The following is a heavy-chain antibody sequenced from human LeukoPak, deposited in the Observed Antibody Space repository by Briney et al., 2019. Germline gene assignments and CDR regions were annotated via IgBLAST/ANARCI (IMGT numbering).Heavy chain of an antibody. CDR1: GLTYSGYW. Sequence: GGSLRLSCAVSGLTYSGYWVQWVRQAPGKALVRVSRIDNDGSGTIYADSVKGRFTISRDNAKNTVHLQMNSLRVEDMAVYYCARDVPHNWFDSWGQGILVTVSS. V-gene: IGHV3-74*01. J-gene: IGHJ5*01. CDR2: IDNDGSGT. CDR3: ARDVPHNWFDS.